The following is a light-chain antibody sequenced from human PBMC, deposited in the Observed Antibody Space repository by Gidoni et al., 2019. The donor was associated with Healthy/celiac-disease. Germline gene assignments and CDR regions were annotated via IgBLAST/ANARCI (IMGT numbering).Light chain of an antibody. CDR1: QSGLYSSNNKNY. CDR2: WAS. J-gene: IGKJ2*01. CDR3: QQYYSTPYT. V-gene: IGKV4-1*01. Sequence: TVMTQSPESLAVSLGERATINRKSSQSGLYSSNNKNYLAWYQQKPGQPPKLLIYWASTRESGVPDRFSGSGSGTDFTLTISSLQAEDVAVYYCQQYYSTPYTFGQGTKLEIK.